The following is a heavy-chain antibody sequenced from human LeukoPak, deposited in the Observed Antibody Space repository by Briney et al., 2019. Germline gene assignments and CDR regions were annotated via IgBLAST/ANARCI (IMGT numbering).Heavy chain of an antibody. J-gene: IGHJ4*02. CDR3: ARLPYSSGWYVY. CDR2: IYYSGST. V-gene: IGHV4-61*01. CDR1: GGSINSSSYY. Sequence: PSETLSLTCTVSGGSINSSSYYWSWIRQPPGKGLEWIGYIYYSGSTNYNPSLKSRVTISVDTSKNQFSLKLSSVTAADTAVYYCARLPYSSGWYVYWGQGTLVAVSS. D-gene: IGHD6-19*01.